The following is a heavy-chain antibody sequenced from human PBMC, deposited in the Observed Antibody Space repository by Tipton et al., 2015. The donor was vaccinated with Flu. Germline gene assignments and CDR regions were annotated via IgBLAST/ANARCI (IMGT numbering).Heavy chain of an antibody. CDR1: GFTFGSLG. D-gene: IGHD3-16*01. J-gene: IGHJ4*02. CDR3: ARGFIRLCDF. CDR2: IRYDGTSK. V-gene: IGHV3-30*12. Sequence: SLRLSCAASGFTFGSLGMHWVRQAPGKGLEWVAFIRYDGTSKFYADSVKGRITVSRDNSKNSLYLQMNNLRAADTAVYYCARGFIRLCDFWGQGTQVTVSS.